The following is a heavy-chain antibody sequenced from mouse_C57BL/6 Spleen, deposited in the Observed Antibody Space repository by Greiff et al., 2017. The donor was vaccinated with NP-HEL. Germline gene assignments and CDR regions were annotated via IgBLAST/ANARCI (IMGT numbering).Heavy chain of an antibody. CDR3: ASGVVGFDY. V-gene: IGHV1-4*01. D-gene: IGHD1-1*01. CDR2: INPSSGYT. CDR1: GYTFTSYT. J-gene: IGHJ2*01. Sequence: QVQLQQSGAELARPGASVKMSCKASGYTFTSYTMHWVKQRPGQGLEWIGYINPSSGYTKYNQKFKDKATLTADKSSSTAYMQLSSLTSEDSAVYYCASGVVGFDYWGQGTTRTVSS.